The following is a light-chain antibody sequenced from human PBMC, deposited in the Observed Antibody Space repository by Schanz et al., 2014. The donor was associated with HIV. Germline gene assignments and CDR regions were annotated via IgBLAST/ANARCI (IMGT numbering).Light chain of an antibody. CDR2: DVS. Sequence: QSALTQPRSVSGSPGQSVTISCTGTSSDVGGYNYVSWYQQHPGKAPKLMIYDVSKRPSGVSSRFSGSKSGNTASLTISALQAEDEADYYCSSYTTTNTWLFGGGSKLTVL. V-gene: IGLV2-11*01. CDR1: SSDVGGYNY. CDR3: SSYTTTNTWL. J-gene: IGLJ3*02.